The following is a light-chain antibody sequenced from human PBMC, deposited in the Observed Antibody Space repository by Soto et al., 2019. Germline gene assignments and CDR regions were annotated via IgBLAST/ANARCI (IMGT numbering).Light chain of an antibody. V-gene: IGKV1-12*01. CDR1: RNIKTS. CDR2: DAS. Sequence: DIQMTQSPSSVSASVGDRVTITCRASRNIKTSLSWYQQRPGKVPELLIYDASTFQSGVPSRISGSGAGTEFPLSISRLQPEDFATFYCQQISRFPPTVGGGTNVAI. J-gene: IGKJ4*01. CDR3: QQISRFPPT.